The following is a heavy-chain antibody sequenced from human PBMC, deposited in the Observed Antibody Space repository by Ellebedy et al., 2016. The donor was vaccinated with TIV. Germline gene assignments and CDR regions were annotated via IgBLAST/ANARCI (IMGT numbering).Heavy chain of an antibody. J-gene: IGHJ6*02. D-gene: IGHD3-3*01. Sequence: GESLKISCAASGFTFSSYAMSWVRQAPGKGLEWVSAISGSGGSTYYADSVKGRFTISRDNSKNTLYLQMNSLRAEDTAVYYCAKDLGWRDYYGMDVWGQGTTVTVSS. CDR3: AKDLGWRDYYGMDV. CDR2: ISGSGGST. CDR1: GFTFSSYA. V-gene: IGHV3-23*01.